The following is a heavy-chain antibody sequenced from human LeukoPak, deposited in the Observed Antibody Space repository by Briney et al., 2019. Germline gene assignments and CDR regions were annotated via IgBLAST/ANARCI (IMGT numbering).Heavy chain of an antibody. CDR2: MRARGGDT. J-gene: IGHJ4*02. D-gene: IGHD6-13*01. Sequence: GGSLRLSCVVSGLTFSSYSMRWVRQAPGKGLEWVSGMRARGGDTWYPDSVNGRFTISRDNSKNTLFLQMNSLRVEDTAIYSCATDAAGPEYWGQGTRVTVSS. CDR1: GLTFSSYS. CDR3: ATDAAGPEY. V-gene: IGHV3-23*01.